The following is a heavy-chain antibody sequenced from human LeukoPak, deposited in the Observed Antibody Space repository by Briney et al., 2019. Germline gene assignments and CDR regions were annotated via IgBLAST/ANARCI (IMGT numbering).Heavy chain of an antibody. D-gene: IGHD3-10*01. CDR2: IRYDGSNK. Sequence: GGSLRLSCAASGFTFSSYGMHWVRQAPGKGLEWVAFIRYDGSNKYYADSVKGRFTISRDNSKNTLYLQMNSLRAEDTAVYYCAKETSPYGSGSYYKRGENLDYWGQGTLVTVSS. J-gene: IGHJ4*02. CDR3: AKETSPYGSGSYYKRGENLDY. V-gene: IGHV3-30*02. CDR1: GFTFSSYG.